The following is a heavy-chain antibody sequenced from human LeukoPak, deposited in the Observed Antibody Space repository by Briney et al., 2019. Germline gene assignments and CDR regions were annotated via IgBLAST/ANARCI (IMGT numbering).Heavy chain of an antibody. CDR3: ARGRSPAFFDY. CDR1: GGSISSSSYY. V-gene: IGHV4-61*01. D-gene: IGHD2-2*01. J-gene: IGHJ4*02. Sequence: SETLSLTCTVSGGSISSSSYYWSWIRQPPGKGLEWIGYIYYSGSTNYNPSLKSRVSISVDTSKKQFSLKLNSVTAADTAVYYCARGRSPAFFDYWGQGTLVAVSS. CDR2: IYYSGST.